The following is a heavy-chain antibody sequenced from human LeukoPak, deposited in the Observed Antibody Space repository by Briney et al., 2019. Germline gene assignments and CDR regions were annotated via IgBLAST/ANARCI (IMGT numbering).Heavy chain of an antibody. D-gene: IGHD4-23*01. V-gene: IGHV4-38-2*02. Sequence: SETLSLTCTVSGYSISSGYYWGWIRQPPGKGLEWIGSIYHSGSTYYNPSLKSRVTISVDTSKNQFSLKLSSVTAADTAVYYCARVGDYGGNSIDYWGQGTLVTVSS. J-gene: IGHJ4*02. CDR2: IYHSGST. CDR3: ARVGDYGGNSIDY. CDR1: GYSISSGYY.